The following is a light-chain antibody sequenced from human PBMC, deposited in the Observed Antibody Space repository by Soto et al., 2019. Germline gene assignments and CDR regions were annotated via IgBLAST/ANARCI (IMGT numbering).Light chain of an antibody. CDR1: QSLTSRY. Sequence: EVVMTQSPGTLSLSPGERATLSCRASQSLTSRYLAWYRQKPGQAPRLLIYGTSGRATGIPDRFSGSESGTDFTLTISRVEAEDSAVYFCQQYGTSPRTFGQGTKVDI. CDR2: GTS. V-gene: IGKV3-20*01. J-gene: IGKJ1*01. CDR3: QQYGTSPRT.